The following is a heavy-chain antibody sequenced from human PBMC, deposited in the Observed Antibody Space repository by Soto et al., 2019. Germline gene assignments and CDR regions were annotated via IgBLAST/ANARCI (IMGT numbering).Heavy chain of an antibody. Sequence: EVQLVESGGGLVQPGRSLRLFCAASGFTFDDYAMHWVRQAPGKGLEWVSGISWNSGSIGYADSVKGRFTISRDNAKNSLYLQMNSLRAEDTALYYCAKDKSRVSTEYYFDYWGQGTLVTVSS. CDR2: ISWNSGSI. J-gene: IGHJ4*02. D-gene: IGHD6-13*01. V-gene: IGHV3-9*01. CDR1: GFTFDDYA. CDR3: AKDKSRVSTEYYFDY.